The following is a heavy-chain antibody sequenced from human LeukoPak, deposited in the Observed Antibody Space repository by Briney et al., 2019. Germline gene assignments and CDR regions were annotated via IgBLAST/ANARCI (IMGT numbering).Heavy chain of an antibody. V-gene: IGHV1-2*06. CDR2: INPNSGGT. Sequence: GASVKVSCKASGYTFTGYYMHWVRQAPGQGLEWVGRINPNSGGTNYAQKFQGRVTMTRDTSISTAYMELSRLRSDDTAVYYCARDLSTSSGYYYWGQGTLVTVSS. CDR1: GYTFTGYY. D-gene: IGHD3-22*01. J-gene: IGHJ4*02. CDR3: ARDLSTSSGYYY.